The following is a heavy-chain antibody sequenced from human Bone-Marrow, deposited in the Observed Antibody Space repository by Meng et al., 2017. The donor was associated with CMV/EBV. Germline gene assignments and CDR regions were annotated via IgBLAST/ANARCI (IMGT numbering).Heavy chain of an antibody. CDR1: GYTFTSYG. D-gene: IGHD6-6*01. CDR2: ISAYNGNT. Sequence: ASVKVSCKASGYTFTSYGISWVRQAPGQGLEWMGWISAYNGNTNYAQKLQGRVTMTTDTSTSTAYMELRSLRSDDTAVYYCARDAVIAARPGEYYYYGMDVWGQGTTVTFSS. V-gene: IGHV1-18*01. CDR3: ARDAVIAARPGEYYYYGMDV. J-gene: IGHJ6*02.